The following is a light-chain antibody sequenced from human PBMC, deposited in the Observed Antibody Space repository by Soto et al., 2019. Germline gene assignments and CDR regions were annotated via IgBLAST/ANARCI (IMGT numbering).Light chain of an antibody. J-gene: IGKJ1*01. Sequence: EIVLTQSPATLSLSPGERATLSCRASQRISSNYLAWYQQKAGQAPRLLIYGASSRATGIPDRFSGSGSGTDFTLTISRLEPEDFAVYNCQQYGSSPWTFGQVTKVDNK. CDR2: GAS. V-gene: IGKV3-20*01. CDR1: QRISSNY. CDR3: QQYGSSPWT.